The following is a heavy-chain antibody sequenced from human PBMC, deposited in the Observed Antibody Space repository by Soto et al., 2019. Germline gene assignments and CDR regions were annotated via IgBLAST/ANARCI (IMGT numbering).Heavy chain of an antibody. J-gene: IGHJ4*02. V-gene: IGHV3-23*01. D-gene: IGHD2-15*01. CDR3: ARGGCKGGSCDFDY. CDR1: GFTFSIYA. Sequence: EVQLLESGGGLVQPGGSLRLSCAASGFTFSIYAMTWVRQAPGKGLEWVSSVSDNGGGAYYVDSVKGRFTISRDNSKNTQDLPMNSLSAEDTAVYYCARGGCKGGSCDFDYWGQGTLVTVSS. CDR2: VSDNGGGA.